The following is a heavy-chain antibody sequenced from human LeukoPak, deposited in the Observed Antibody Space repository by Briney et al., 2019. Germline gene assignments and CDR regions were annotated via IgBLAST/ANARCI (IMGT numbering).Heavy chain of an antibody. CDR1: RESVSSNTAA. J-gene: IGHJ4*02. CDR2: TYYRAQWFN. D-gene: IGHD6-6*01. V-gene: IGHV6-1*01. CDR3: VRVEYSSSYYFDS. Sequence: SQTLLLTCAISRESVSSNTAAWHWIRQSPSRGLEWLGKTYYRAQWFNHYAESESVKSRVTINPDTSKNQVSLQLNSVAPEDTAIYYCVRVEYSSSYYFDSWGQGTLVGVSS.